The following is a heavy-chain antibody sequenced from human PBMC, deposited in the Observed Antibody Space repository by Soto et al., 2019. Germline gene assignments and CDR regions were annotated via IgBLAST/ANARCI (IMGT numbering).Heavy chain of an antibody. D-gene: IGHD6-19*01. CDR1: GGSISSDGYS. Sequence: QLQLQESGSGLVKPSQTLSLTCAVSGGSISSDGYSWSWVRQPPGKGLEWIGYIYHSGSTYYKPSLKSRVTISVDRSKNQFSLKLNSVTAADTAVYSCAPVAFGANSWYYFDYWGQGTLVTVSS. J-gene: IGHJ4*02. CDR2: IYHSGST. V-gene: IGHV4-30-2*01. CDR3: APVAFGANSWYYFDY.